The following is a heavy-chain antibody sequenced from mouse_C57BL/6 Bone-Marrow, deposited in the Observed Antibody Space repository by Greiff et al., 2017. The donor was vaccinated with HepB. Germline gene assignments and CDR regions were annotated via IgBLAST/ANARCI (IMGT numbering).Heavy chain of an antibody. D-gene: IGHD1-3*01. V-gene: IGHV1-64*01. CDR1: GYTFTSYW. J-gene: IGHJ2*01. CDR2: IHPNSGST. CDR3: ARADYKWYFDY. Sequence: QVQLQQPGAELVKPGASVKLSCKASGYTFTSYWMHWVKQRPGQGLEWIGMIHPNSGSTNYNEKFKSKATLTVDKSSSTAYMQLSSLTSEDSAVYYCARADYKWYFDYWGQGTTLTVSS.